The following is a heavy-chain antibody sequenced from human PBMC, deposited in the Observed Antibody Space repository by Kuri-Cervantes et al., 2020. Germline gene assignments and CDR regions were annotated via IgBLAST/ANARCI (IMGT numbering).Heavy chain of an antibody. J-gene: IGHJ6*02. CDR3: ARGYSSGWYNYYYYYGMDV. CDR1: GGTFSSYA. D-gene: IGHD6-19*01. V-gene: IGHV1-69*13. CDR2: IIPIFGTA. Sequence: SVKVSCKASGGTFSSYAISWVRQAPGQGLEWMGGIIPIFGTANYAQKFQGRVTITADESTSTAYMELSSLRSEDTAVYYCARGYSSGWYNYYYYYGMDVWGQGTTVTVSS.